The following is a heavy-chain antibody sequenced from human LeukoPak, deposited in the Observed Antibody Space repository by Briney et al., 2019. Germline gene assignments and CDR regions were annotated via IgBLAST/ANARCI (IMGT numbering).Heavy chain of an antibody. CDR2: ISSSSSYI. D-gene: IGHD6-13*01. Sequence: GGSLRLSCAASGFTFSSYSMNWVRQAPGKGLEWVSSISSSSSYIYYADSVKGRFTISRDNAKNSLYPQMNSLRAEDTAVYYCAIIPRAAAGPSARSPFHYWGQGTLVTVSS. V-gene: IGHV3-21*01. CDR3: AIIPRAAAGPSARSPFHY. J-gene: IGHJ4*02. CDR1: GFTFSSYS.